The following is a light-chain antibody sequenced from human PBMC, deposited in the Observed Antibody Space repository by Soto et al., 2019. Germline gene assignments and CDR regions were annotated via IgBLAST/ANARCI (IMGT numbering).Light chain of an antibody. CDR3: MQALQIRVE. V-gene: IGKV2-28*01. J-gene: IGKJ1*01. CDR2: LGS. CDR1: QSLLHANGYNY. Sequence: DSVMTQSPLSLSVTPGEPASISCRSSQSLLHANGYNYVDWYLQRPGQSPQLLIYLGSHRASGVPDRLNGSGSGTDFTLKISRVEADDVGVYYCMQALQIRVEFGQGTRVQI.